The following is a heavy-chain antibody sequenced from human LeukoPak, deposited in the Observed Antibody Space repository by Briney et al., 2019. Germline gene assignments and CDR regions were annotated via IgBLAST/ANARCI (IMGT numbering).Heavy chain of an antibody. CDR1: GGSISSSSYY. CDR3: ARDWSCGGDCYAFDY. J-gene: IGHJ4*01. Sequence: SETLSLTCTVSGGSISSSSYYWGWIRQPPGKGLEWIGSIYYSGSTYYNPSLKSRVTISVDTSKNQFSLKLSSVTAADTAVYYCARDWSCGGDCYAFDYWGQGTLVTVSS. D-gene: IGHD2-21*01. V-gene: IGHV4-39*07. CDR2: IYYSGST.